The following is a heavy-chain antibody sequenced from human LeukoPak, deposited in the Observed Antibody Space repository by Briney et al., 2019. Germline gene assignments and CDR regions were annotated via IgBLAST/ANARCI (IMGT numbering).Heavy chain of an antibody. Sequence: PSETLSLTCTVSGGSISSYYWIWIRQPPGKGLVWMGYIYYSGSTNYNSSLKSRVTISVHTSKNQFSLKLSSVTAADTAVYYCASSSYDSSGYYYFDYWGQGTLVTVSS. J-gene: IGHJ4*02. CDR3: ASSSYDSSGYYYFDY. CDR2: IYYSGST. D-gene: IGHD3-22*01. CDR1: GGSISSYY. V-gene: IGHV4-59*12.